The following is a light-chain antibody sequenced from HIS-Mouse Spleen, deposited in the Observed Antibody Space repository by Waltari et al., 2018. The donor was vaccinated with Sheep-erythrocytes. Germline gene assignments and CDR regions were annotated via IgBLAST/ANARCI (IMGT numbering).Light chain of an antibody. CDR2: AAS. CDR1: QGISSY. Sequence: DIQLTQSPSFLSASVGDRVTITCRASQGISSYLAWYQQKPGKAPKLLIYAASTLQSGVPSRFSGSGSGTEFTLTIGSLQPEDFATYYCQQLNSYPPRVTFGGGTKVEIK. J-gene: IGKJ4*01. V-gene: IGKV1-9*01. CDR3: QQLNSYPPRVT.